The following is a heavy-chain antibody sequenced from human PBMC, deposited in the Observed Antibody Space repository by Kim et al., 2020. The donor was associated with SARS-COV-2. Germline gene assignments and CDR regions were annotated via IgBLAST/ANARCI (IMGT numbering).Heavy chain of an antibody. J-gene: IGHJ3*02. CDR1: GYSFTTYW. D-gene: IGHD3-9*01. CDR3: ARQLTPRVDWVRGGFDI. V-gene: IGHV5-51*01. CDR2: IYPDDCDT. Sequence: GESLKISCQASGYSFTTYWIAWVRQMPGKGPEWMGIIYPDDCDTRYSPSFQGQVTISVDKSISTTYLQRSGLKATDTAMYYCARQLTPRVDWVRGGFDIWGQGTMVTVSS.